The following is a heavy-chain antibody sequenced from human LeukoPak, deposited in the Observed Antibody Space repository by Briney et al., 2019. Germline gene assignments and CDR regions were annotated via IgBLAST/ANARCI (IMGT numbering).Heavy chain of an antibody. V-gene: IGHV1-2*06. Sequence: GASVKASCKASGYTFTDYYIHWVRQAPGQGLEWMGRINCKSGGTNYGQNFQGRVTMTRDTSISTAYMELSRLRSDDTAVYYCARGPIATEGPRRPNYFDPWGQGTLVTVSS. CDR2: INCKSGGT. D-gene: IGHD4/OR15-4a*01. J-gene: IGHJ5*02. CDR3: ARGPIATEGPRRPNYFDP. CDR1: GYTFTDYY.